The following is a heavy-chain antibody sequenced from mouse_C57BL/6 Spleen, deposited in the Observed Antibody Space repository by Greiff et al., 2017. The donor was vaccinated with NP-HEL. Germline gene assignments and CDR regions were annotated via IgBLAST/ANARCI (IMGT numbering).Heavy chain of an antibody. CDR2: ISTLAYSI. D-gene: IGHD4-1*01. V-gene: IGHV5-15*01. CDR1: GFTFSDYG. J-gene: IGHJ2*01. CDR3: ARLAGTLNYFDY. Sequence: EVKLMESGGGLVQPGGSLKLSCAASGFTFSDYGMAWVRQAPRKGPERVAFISTLAYSIYYADTVTGRVTISRENAKTTLYLEMSSLRSEDTAMYYWARLAGTLNYFDYWGQGTTLTVAS.